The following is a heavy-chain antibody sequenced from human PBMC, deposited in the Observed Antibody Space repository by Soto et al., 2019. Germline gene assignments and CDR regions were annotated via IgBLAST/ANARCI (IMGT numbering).Heavy chain of an antibody. CDR1: GDSISSYY. V-gene: IGHV4-4*07. CDR2: TYITGDT. J-gene: IGHJ4*02. D-gene: IGHD6-19*01. Sequence: KTSETLSLTCSVSGDSISSYYWSWIRQSAGKGLEWIGRTYITGDTNYNPSLKSRVTMSVDTSKNQLSLKLSSVTAADTAVYYCAREYTETVDGPTPFYFDYWGQGTPVTVSS. CDR3: AREYTETVDGPTPFYFDY.